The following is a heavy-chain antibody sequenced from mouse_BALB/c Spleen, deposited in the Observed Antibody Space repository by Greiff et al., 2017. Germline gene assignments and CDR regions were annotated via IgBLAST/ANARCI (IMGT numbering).Heavy chain of an antibody. D-gene: IGHD1-1*01. CDR2: IWGDGST. Sequence: QVQLKESGPGLVAPSQSLSITCTVSGFSLTGYGVNWVRQPPGKGLEWLGMIWGDGSTDYNSALKSRLSISKDNSKSQVFLKMNSLQTDDTARYYCASHYGSSYWYFDVWGAGTTVTVSS. CDR1: GFSLTGYG. J-gene: IGHJ1*01. CDR3: ASHYGSSYWYFDV. V-gene: IGHV2-6-7*01.